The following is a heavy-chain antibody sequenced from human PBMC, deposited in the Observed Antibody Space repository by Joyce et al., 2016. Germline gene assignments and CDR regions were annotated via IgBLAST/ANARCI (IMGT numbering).Heavy chain of an antibody. D-gene: IGHD3-10*01. CDR2: VYWSGST. CDR3: ARTYFYGWGSLLYFFDS. CDR1: GGSMRNKDYY. J-gene: IGHJ4*02. V-gene: IGHV4-39*07. Sequence: QVHLHESGPGLVQPSETLSLTRDVSGGSMRNKDYYWSWIRQPPGKGLEWIGTVYWSGSTHYNPSLKSRVIISESASNNQFSLKVWSVTAADTATYYCARTYFYGWGSLLYFFDSWGQGLLVTVSS.